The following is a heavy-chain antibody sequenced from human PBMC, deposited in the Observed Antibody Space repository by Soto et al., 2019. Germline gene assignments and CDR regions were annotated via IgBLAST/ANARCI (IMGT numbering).Heavy chain of an antibody. V-gene: IGHV1-69*01. CDR2: IIPIFGTA. Sequence: QVQLVQSGAEVKKPGSSVKVSCKASGGTFSSYAISWVRQAPGQGLEWMGGIIPIFGTANYAQKFQGRVTITADESTSTAYKELSSLRSEDTAVYYCARGGGTIFGVVNDAFDIWGQGTMVTVSS. D-gene: IGHD3-3*01. CDR1: GGTFSSYA. J-gene: IGHJ3*02. CDR3: ARGGGTIFGVVNDAFDI.